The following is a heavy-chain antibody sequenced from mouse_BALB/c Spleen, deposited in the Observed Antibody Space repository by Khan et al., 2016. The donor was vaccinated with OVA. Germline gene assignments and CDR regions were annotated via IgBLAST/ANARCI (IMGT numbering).Heavy chain of an antibody. Sequence: VQLQQSGPELVKPGASVKMSCKASGYTFTSYVIHWVKQKPGQGLEWIGYIYPYNDDTKYNEKFKDKATLTSDKSSSTDYMDLSSLTSEDSAVXYCAENFRSAVYFDYWGQGTTLTVSS. J-gene: IGHJ2*01. CDR1: GYTFTSYV. V-gene: IGHV1S136*01. CDR2: IYPYNDDT. D-gene: IGHD2-14*01. CDR3: AENFRSAVYFDY.